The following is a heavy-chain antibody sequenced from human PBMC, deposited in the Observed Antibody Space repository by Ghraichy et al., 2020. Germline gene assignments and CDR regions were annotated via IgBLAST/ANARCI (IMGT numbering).Heavy chain of an antibody. CDR2: INPSGGST. CDR1: GYTFTSNY. Sequence: ASVKVSCKASGYTFTSNYMHWVRQAPGQGPEWMGIINPSGGSTSYAQKFQGRVTMTRDTSTSTVYMELSSLRSEDTAVYYCARDKGIRKMEKNAFDIWGQGTMVTVSS. V-gene: IGHV1-46*01. D-gene: IGHD6-13*01. J-gene: IGHJ3*02. CDR3: ARDKGIRKMEKNAFDI.